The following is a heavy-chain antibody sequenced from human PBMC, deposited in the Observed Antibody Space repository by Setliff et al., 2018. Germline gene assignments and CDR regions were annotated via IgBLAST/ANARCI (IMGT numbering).Heavy chain of an antibody. J-gene: IGHJ3*02. Sequence: SETLSLTCTVSGGSISSHYWSWIRQPPGKGLEWIGYIHYSGSTNYNPSLKSRVTISVDTSKNQFPLKLSSVTAADTAVYYCARDLDLNYDFWSGYYYGNAFDIWGQGTMVTVSS. CDR2: IHYSGST. CDR3: ARDLDLNYDFWSGYYYGNAFDI. V-gene: IGHV4-59*11. CDR1: GGSISSHY. D-gene: IGHD3-3*01.